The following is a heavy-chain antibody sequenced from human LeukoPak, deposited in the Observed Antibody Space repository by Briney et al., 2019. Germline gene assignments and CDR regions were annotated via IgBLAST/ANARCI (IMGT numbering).Heavy chain of an antibody. V-gene: IGHV4-38-2*02. CDR2: IFHSGNT. D-gene: IGHD3-22*01. CDR3: ARPGESSGYMWFY. CDR1: GDSITTPYY. Sequence: SETLSLTCTVSGDSITTPYYWGWIRQPPGKGLEWIGSIFHSGNTYYSPSLKSRSTISIDTSKSQFSLRLNSVTAADTAVYYCARPGESSGYMWFYWGQGTLVTVSS. J-gene: IGHJ4*02.